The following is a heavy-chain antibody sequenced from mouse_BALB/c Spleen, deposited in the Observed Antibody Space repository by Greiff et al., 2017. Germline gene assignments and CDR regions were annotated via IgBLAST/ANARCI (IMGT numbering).Heavy chain of an antibody. V-gene: IGHV7-3*02. D-gene: IGHD4-1*01. CDR1: GFTFTDYY. CDR2: IRNKANGYTT. Sequence: EVQGVESGGGLVQPGGSLRLSCATSGFTFTDYYMSWVRQPPGKALEWLGFIRNKANGYTTEYSASVKGRFTISRDNSQSILYLQMNTLRAEDSATYYCAREGVTGTPLDYWGQGTTLTVSS. J-gene: IGHJ2*01. CDR3: AREGVTGTPLDY.